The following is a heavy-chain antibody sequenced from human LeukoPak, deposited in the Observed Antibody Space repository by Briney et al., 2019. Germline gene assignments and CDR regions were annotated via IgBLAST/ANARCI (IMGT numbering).Heavy chain of an antibody. Sequence: GGSLRLSCAASGFSVSGNYMSWVRQAPGKGLEWVSVIYSGGSTYYIDSVKGRFTISRDNSKNTLYLQMNSLRAEDTAVYYCATYHYYDGSGHHYWGQGTLVTVSS. V-gene: IGHV3-53*01. CDR2: IYSGGST. CDR1: GFSVSGNY. J-gene: IGHJ4*02. D-gene: IGHD3-22*01. CDR3: ATYHYYDGSGHHY.